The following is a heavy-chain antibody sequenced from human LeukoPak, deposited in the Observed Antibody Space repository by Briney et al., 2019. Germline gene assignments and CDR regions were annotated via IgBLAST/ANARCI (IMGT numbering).Heavy chain of an antibody. CDR1: GFSFSTYS. CDR2: IANSVIHI. J-gene: IGHJ4*02. D-gene: IGHD2-15*01. V-gene: IGHV3-21*01. CDR3: ARDFGGTLKTALDY. Sequence: NPGGSLRLSCAASGFSFSTYSMNWVRQAPGKGLEWVSSIANSVIHIYYADSVKGRFTVSRDNAKNPLYLQMDGLRAEDTAIYYCARDFGGTLKTALDYWGQGTLVTVSS.